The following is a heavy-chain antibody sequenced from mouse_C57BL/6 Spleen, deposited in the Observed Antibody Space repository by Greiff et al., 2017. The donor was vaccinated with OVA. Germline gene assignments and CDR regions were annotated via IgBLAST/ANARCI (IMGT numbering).Heavy chain of an antibody. J-gene: IGHJ2*01. V-gene: IGHV1-69*01. CDR3: ARFYYGNWDYFDY. CDR2: IDPSDSYT. D-gene: IGHD2-1*01. CDR1: GYTFTSYW. Sequence: QVQLQQPGAELVMPGASVKLSCKASGYTFTSYWMHWVQQRPGQGLEWIGEIDPSDSYTNYNQKFKGKSTLTVDKSSSAAYMQLSSLTSEDSAVYYGARFYYGNWDYFDYWGQGTTLTVSS.